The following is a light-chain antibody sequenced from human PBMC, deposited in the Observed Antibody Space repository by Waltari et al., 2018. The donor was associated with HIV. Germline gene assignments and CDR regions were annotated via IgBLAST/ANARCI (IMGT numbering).Light chain of an antibody. CDR3: GTWDSSLSAGV. CDR2: ENN. Sequence: QSVLTQPPSVSAAPGQKVTISCSATSSNIGPTQVSWYQQLPGTAPKPLIYENNKRPSGIPDRFSGSKSGTSATLGITGLQTGDEADYYCGTWDSSLSAGVFGGGTKVTV. CDR1: SSNIGPTQ. J-gene: IGLJ3*02. V-gene: IGLV1-51*02.